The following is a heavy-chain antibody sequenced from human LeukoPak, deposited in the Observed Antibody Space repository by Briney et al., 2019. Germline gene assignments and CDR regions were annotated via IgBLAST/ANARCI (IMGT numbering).Heavy chain of an antibody. D-gene: IGHD3-3*01. CDR3: ARKGGSRFLGRYKYYGLDV. V-gene: IGHV3-23*01. J-gene: IGHJ6*02. CDR2: ISASGGST. Sequence: GGSLRLSCAASGFTFSSSAMSWVRQVPGKGLEWVSGISASGGSTYYADSVRGRFTISRDNSKNTLYLQMNSLRVEDTAVYYCARKGGSRFLGRYKYYGLDVWGQGTTVTVS. CDR1: GFTFSSSA.